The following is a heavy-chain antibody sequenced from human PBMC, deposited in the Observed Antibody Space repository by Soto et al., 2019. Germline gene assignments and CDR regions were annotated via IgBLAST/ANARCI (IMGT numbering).Heavy chain of an antibody. CDR3: ARAYYDILTGYRAHYYYYGMDV. J-gene: IGHJ6*02. D-gene: IGHD3-9*01. V-gene: IGHV3-30-3*01. CDR2: ISYDGSNK. Sequence: GGSLRLSCAASGFTFSSYAMHWVRQAPGKGLEWVAVISYDGSNKYYADSVKGRFTISRDNSKNTLYLQMNSLRAEDTAVYYCARAYYDILTGYRAHYYYYGMDVWGQGTTVTVSS. CDR1: GFTFSSYA.